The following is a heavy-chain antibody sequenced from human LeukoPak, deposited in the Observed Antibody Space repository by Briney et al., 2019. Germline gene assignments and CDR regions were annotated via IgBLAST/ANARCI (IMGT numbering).Heavy chain of an antibody. CDR2: INHRGST. Sequence: SETLSLTCAVYGGSFCGYYWSCIRPSPGKGRECIGEINHRGSTKYNPSLKSRVTISVDTSKNQFSLKLSSVTAADTAVYYCARHGDYGGLRDWGQGTLVTVSS. D-gene: IGHD4-17*01. CDR3: ARHGDYGGLRD. CDR1: GGSFCGYY. J-gene: IGHJ4*02. V-gene: IGHV4-34*01.